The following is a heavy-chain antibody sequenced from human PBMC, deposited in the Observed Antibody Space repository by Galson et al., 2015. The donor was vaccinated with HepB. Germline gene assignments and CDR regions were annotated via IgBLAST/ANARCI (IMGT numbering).Heavy chain of an antibody. CDR1: GFTFSSYW. CDR3: AKEGRTAAAGVGWEFDY. D-gene: IGHD6-13*01. V-gene: IGHV3-7*01. CDR2: IKQDGSEK. J-gene: IGHJ4*02. Sequence: SLRLSCAVSGFTFSSYWMSWVRQAPRKGLEWVANIKQDGSEKYYVDSVEGRFTISRDNAKNSLYLQMNSLRVEDTAVYYCAKEGRTAAAGVGWEFDYWGQGSLVTVSS.